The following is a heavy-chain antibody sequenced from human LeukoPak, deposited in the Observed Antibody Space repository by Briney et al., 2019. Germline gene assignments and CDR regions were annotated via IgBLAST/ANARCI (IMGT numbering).Heavy chain of an antibody. V-gene: IGHV1-2*02. D-gene: IGHD3-3*01. CDR2: INPNSGGT. J-gene: IGHJ4*02. CDR1: GYTFTGYY. Sequence: GASVKVSCKASGYTFTGYYMHWVRQAPGQGLEWMGWINPNSGGTNYAQKFQGRVTMTRDTSISTAYMELSRLRSDDTAVYYCARDGVRPIFGVVLYDYWGQGTLVTVSS. CDR3: ARDGVRPIFGVVLYDY.